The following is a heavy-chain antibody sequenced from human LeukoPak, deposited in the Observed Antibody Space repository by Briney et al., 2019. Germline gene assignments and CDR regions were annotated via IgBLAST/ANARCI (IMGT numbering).Heavy chain of an antibody. D-gene: IGHD5-12*01. CDR2: ISSNGGST. CDR3: ARAGRYGGYGY. V-gene: IGHV3-64*01. CDR1: GFTFDDYA. Sequence: GGSLRLSCAASGFTFDDYAMHWVRQAPGKGLEYVSAISSNGGSTYYANSVKGRFTISRDNSKNTLYLQMGSLRAEDMAVYYCARAGRYGGYGYWGQGTLVTVSS. J-gene: IGHJ4*02.